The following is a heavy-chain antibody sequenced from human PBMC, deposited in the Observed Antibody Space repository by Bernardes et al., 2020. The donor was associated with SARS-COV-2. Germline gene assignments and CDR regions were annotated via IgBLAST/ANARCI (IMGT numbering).Heavy chain of an antibody. D-gene: IGHD6-13*01. CDR3: TRVPPYANSWWDAFDI. CDR2: IRSKANSYAT. V-gene: IGHV3-73*01. J-gene: IGHJ3*02. Sequence: CAASGFTFSGSAMYWVRQASGKGLEWVGRIRSKANSYATAYAASVKGRFTISRDDSKNTAYLQMNSLKTEDTALYYCTRVPPYANSWWDAFDIWGQGTMVTVSS. CDR1: GFTFSGSA.